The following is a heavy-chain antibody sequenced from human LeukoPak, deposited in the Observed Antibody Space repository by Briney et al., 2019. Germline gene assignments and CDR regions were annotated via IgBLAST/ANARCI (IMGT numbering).Heavy chain of an antibody. CDR2: INPYTGGT. CDR1: GYTFSAYY. D-gene: IGHD1-26*01. CDR3: ARDWEGLGEYWYFDL. Sequence: VASVKVSCKASGYTFSAYYMYWVREAPGQGLEWVGWINPYTGGTNYAQKFQGRVTMTRDTSISTAYMELSRLRSDDTAVYYCARDWEGLGEYWYFDLWGRGTLVTVSS. J-gene: IGHJ2*01. V-gene: IGHV1-2*02.